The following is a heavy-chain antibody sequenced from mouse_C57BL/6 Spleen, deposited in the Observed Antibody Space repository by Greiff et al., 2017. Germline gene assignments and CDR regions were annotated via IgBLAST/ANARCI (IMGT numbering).Heavy chain of an antibody. CDR2: IDPETGGT. J-gene: IGHJ4*01. Sequence: VKLVESGAELVRPGASVTLSCKASGYTFTDYEMHWVKQTPVHGLEWIGAIDPETGGTAYNQKFKGKAILTADKSSSTAYMELRSLTSEDSAVYYCTDYDYDGGYAMDYWGQGTSVTVSS. D-gene: IGHD2-4*01. CDR1: GYTFTDYE. V-gene: IGHV1-15*01. CDR3: TDYDYDGGYAMDY.